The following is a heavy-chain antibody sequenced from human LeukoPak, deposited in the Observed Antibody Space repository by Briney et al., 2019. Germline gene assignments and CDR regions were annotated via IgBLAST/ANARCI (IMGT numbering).Heavy chain of an antibody. V-gene: IGHV3-53*01. D-gene: IGHD4-23*01. CDR3: TASGANSV. Sequence: GGTLRLSCAVSGFTVSSSHMSWVRQAAGKGLEWVSIIYWDGSTYYADAVKGRFTISRDTSKNTLYAQMNSLRVEDTAVYYCTASGANSVWGQGTLVSASS. CDR2: IYWDGST. J-gene: IGHJ4*02. CDR1: GFTVSSSH.